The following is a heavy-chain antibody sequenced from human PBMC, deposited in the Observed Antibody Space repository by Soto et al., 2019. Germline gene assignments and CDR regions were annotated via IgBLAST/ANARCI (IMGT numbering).Heavy chain of an antibody. V-gene: IGHV1-69*13. D-gene: IGHD4-17*01. CDR1: GGTFSSYA. CDR3: ARTVGYYYGMDV. CDR2: IIPIFGTA. Sequence: SVKVSCKASGGTFSSYAISWVRQAPGQGLEWMGGIIPIFGTANYAQKFQGRVTITADESTSTAYMELSSLRSEDTAVYYCARTVGYYYGMDVWGQGTTVTVSS. J-gene: IGHJ6*02.